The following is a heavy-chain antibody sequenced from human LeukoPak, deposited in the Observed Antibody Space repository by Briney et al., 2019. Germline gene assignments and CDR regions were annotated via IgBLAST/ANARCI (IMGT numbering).Heavy chain of an antibody. D-gene: IGHD3-3*01. J-gene: IGHJ3*02. CDR2: IIPIFGTA. CDR3: ARAPVWGITILDDAFDI. CDR1: GGTFTSYA. Sequence: SVKVSCKASGGTFTSYAISWVRQAPGQRLEWMGGIIPIFGTANYAQKFQGRVTITADESTSTAYMELRSLRSDDTAVYYWARAPVWGITILDDAFDICGEGTMVTVSS. V-gene: IGHV1-69*13.